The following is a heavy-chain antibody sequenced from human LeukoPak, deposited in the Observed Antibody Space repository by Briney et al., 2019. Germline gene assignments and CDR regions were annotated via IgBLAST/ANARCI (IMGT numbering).Heavy chain of an antibody. D-gene: IGHD4-17*01. Sequence: GESLKISCQGSGYNFPIYWIGWVRQMPGQGLEWMGIIYPDDSNTIYGPSFQGQVTISADKSISTAYLQWSSLKASDTAMYYCARRTPPSIDYGDYLDYWGQGTLVTVSS. CDR1: GYNFPIYW. CDR3: ARRTPPSIDYGDYLDY. J-gene: IGHJ4*02. CDR2: IYPDDSNT. V-gene: IGHV5-51*01.